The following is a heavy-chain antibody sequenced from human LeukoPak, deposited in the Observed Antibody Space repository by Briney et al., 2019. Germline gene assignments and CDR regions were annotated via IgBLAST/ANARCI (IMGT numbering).Heavy chain of an antibody. CDR3: AKDHIVVVPAAILFDY. Sequence: GSLRLSCAASGFTFSSYAMSWVRQAPGKGLEWVSAISGSGGSTYYADSVKGRFTISRDNSKNTLYLQMNSLRAEDTAVYYCAKDHIVVVPAAILFDYWGQGTLVTVSS. D-gene: IGHD2-2*01. CDR2: ISGSGGST. J-gene: IGHJ4*02. V-gene: IGHV3-23*01. CDR1: GFTFSSYA.